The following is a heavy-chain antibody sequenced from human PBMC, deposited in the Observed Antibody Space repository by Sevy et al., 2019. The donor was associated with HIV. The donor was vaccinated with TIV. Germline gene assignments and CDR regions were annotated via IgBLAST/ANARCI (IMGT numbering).Heavy chain of an antibody. CDR1: GYMFTGYY. CDR3: TRSVYGSGTYLNDY. CDR2: IIPSSGDT. J-gene: IGHJ4*02. Sequence: ASVKVSCKASGYMFTGYYIHWVRQVPGRGLEWMGWIIPSSGDTNYGQRFLGRVTMTRDTSINIAYMELNSLTSDDTAVYYCTRSVYGSGTYLNDYWGQGTLVTVSS. V-gene: IGHV1-2*02. D-gene: IGHD3-10*01.